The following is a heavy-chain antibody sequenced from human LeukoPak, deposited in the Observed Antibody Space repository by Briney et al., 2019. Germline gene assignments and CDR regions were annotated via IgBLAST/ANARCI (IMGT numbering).Heavy chain of an antibody. D-gene: IGHD1-26*01. V-gene: IGHV1-18*01. CDR2: TSAYNGNT. CDR1: GYTFTSYG. CDR3: AKDRPGGATIRNAFDI. J-gene: IGHJ3*02. Sequence: ASVKVSCKASGYTFTSYGISWVRQAPGQGLEWMGWTSAYNGNTNYAQKLQGRVTMTTDTSTRTAYMELRSLRSDDTAVYYCAKDRPGGATIRNAFDIWGQGTMVTVSS.